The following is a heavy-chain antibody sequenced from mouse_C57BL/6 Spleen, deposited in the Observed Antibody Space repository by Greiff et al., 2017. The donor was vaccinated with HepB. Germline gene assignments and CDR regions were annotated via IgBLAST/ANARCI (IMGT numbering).Heavy chain of an antibody. V-gene: IGHV1-81*01. CDR3: AEYYPGNFDY. D-gene: IGHD1-1*01. CDR1: GYTFTSYG. Sequence: VKLQESGAELARPGASVKLSCKASGYTFTSYGISWVKQRTGQGLEWIGEIYPRSGNTYYNEKFKGKATLTADKSSSTAYMELRSLTSEDSAVYFCAEYYPGNFDYWGQGTTLTVSS. CDR2: IYPRSGNT. J-gene: IGHJ2*01.